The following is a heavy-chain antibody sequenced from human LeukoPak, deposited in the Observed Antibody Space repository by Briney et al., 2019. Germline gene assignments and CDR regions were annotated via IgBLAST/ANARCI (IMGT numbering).Heavy chain of an antibody. CDR3: ARVSWFPGTSYYFMDV. V-gene: IGHV4-38-2*02. Sequence: SETLSLTCTVSGYSISSGYWGWIRQPPGKGLEWIGSIYHSGSTYYNPSLKSRVTISVDTSKNQFSLKLNSVTAADTAVYYCARVSWFPGTSYYFMDVWGKGTTVTVSS. D-gene: IGHD1-1*01. CDR1: GYSISSGY. CDR2: IYHSGST. J-gene: IGHJ6*03.